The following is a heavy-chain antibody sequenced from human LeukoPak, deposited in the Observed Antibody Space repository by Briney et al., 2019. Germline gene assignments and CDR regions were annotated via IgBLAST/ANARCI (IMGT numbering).Heavy chain of an antibody. J-gene: IGHJ1*01. D-gene: IGHD6-19*01. Sequence: PGGSLRLSRAASGFTLSDFYMSLIRPTPEKGLGWILHICTTGNTKYYADSVIGRFSISRDNAKNSVYLQMNSLRAEDTAVYYCARDHNSGWFNADVLEYFQHWGQGTLVTVSS. CDR2: ICTTGNTK. CDR1: GFTLSDFY. V-gene: IGHV3-11*01. CDR3: ARDHNSGWFNADVLEYFQH.